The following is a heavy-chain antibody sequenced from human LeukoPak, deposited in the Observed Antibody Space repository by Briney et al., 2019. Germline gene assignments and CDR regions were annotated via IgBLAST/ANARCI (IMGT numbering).Heavy chain of an antibody. CDR3: AREDGDYVLREPHWYFDL. CDR1: GGTFSSYA. J-gene: IGHJ2*01. Sequence: SVKVSCKASGGTFSSYAISWVRQAPGQGLEWMGGIIPIFGTANYAQKFQGRVTITADESTSTAYMELSSLRSEDTAVYYCAREDGDYVLREPHWYFDLWGRGTLVTVPS. D-gene: IGHD4-17*01. CDR2: IIPIFGTA. V-gene: IGHV1-69*13.